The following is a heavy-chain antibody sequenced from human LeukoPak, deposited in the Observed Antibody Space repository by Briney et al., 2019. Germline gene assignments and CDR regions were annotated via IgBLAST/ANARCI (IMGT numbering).Heavy chain of an antibody. CDR2: IYYSGST. CDR1: GGSISSYY. J-gene: IGHJ4*02. Sequence: SETLSLTCTVSGGSISSYYWSWIRQPPGKGLEWIGYIYYSGSTNHNPSLKSRVTISVDTSKNQFSLKLSSVTAADTAVYYCARGLGYSSSWYPNYYFDYWGQGTLVTVSS. V-gene: IGHV4-59*12. D-gene: IGHD6-13*01. CDR3: ARGLGYSSSWYPNYYFDY.